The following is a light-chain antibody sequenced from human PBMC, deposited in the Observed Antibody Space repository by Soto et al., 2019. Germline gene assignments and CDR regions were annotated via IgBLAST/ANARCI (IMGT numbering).Light chain of an antibody. CDR2: AAS. CDR1: QGIGVD. J-gene: IGKJ4*01. Sequence: DIQMTQSPSSVSASLGDRVTITCRASQGIGVDLAWFQQNPGNVPKLLIYAASTLQSVVPSRFSGSGSGTDFTLTISSLQPEDVATYYCQKYNSAPLTFGGGTKVEIK. CDR3: QKYNSAPLT. V-gene: IGKV1-27*01.